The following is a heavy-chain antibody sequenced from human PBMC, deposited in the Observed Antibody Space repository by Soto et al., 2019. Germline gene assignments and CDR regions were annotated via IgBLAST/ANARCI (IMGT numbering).Heavy chain of an antibody. Sequence: PGASLKISWKGSGYSFTSYWIGWVRQMPGKGLEWMGIIYPGDSDTRYSPSFQGQVTISAEKSISTAYLQWSSLKASDTAMYYCARQSTPTKLYYYDSSGDDAFDIWGQGTMVTVSS. J-gene: IGHJ3*02. CDR3: ARQSTPTKLYYYDSSGDDAFDI. D-gene: IGHD3-22*01. CDR2: IYPGDSDT. CDR1: GYSFTSYW. V-gene: IGHV5-51*01.